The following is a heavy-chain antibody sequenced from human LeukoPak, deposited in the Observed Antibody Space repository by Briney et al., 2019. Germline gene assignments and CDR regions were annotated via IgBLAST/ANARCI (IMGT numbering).Heavy chain of an antibody. CDR3: ARSEITIFGVVTNAFDI. Sequence: SETLSLTCAVYGGSFSGYYWSWIRQPPGKGLEWIGEINHSGSTNYNPSLKSRVTMSVDTSKNQFSLKLSSVTAADTAVYYCARSEITIFGVVTNAFDIWGQGTMVTVSS. D-gene: IGHD3-3*01. J-gene: IGHJ3*02. CDR2: INHSGST. CDR1: GGSFSGYY. V-gene: IGHV4-34*01.